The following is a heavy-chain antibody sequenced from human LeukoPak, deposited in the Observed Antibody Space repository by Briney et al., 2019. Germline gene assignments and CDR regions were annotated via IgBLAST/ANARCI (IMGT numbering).Heavy chain of an antibody. J-gene: IGHJ6*02. Sequence: GGSLRLSCAASGFSFSTSPMSWVRQPPGMGLEWVSAMNNGPGATFYRDSVRGRFTISRDDSKSTLYLQMNSLRAEDTGTYYCAKTHYDLLDVWGQGTTVTVSS. CDR1: GFSFSTSP. CDR3: AKTHYDLLDV. CDR2: MNNGPGAT. V-gene: IGHV3-23*01. D-gene: IGHD5-12*01.